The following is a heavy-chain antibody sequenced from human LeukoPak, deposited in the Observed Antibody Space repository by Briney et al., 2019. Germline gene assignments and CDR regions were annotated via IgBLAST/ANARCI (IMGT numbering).Heavy chain of an antibody. Sequence: GGSLRLSCAASAFTFSSYWMSWVRRAPGKGLEWVANIKQDGNEKYYVDSVRGRFTISRDNAKNSLYLQMNSLRAEDTALYYCARGYSWYDYWGQGTLVTVSS. V-gene: IGHV3-7*01. CDR2: IKQDGNEK. D-gene: IGHD6-13*01. CDR1: AFTFSSYW. J-gene: IGHJ4*02. CDR3: ARGYSWYDY.